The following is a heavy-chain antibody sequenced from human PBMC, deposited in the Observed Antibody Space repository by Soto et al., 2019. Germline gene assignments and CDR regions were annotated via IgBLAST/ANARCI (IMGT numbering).Heavy chain of an antibody. V-gene: IGHV5-51*01. CDR3: AKDRSYGSGPFDY. CDR2: IYPGDSDT. D-gene: IGHD3-10*01. Sequence: PGESLKISCXGSGYSFTSYWIGWVRQMPGKGLEWMGIIYPGDSDTRYSPSFQGQVTISADNSKNTLYLQMNSLRAEDTAVYYCAKDRSYGSGPFDYWGQGTLVTVSS. J-gene: IGHJ4*02. CDR1: GYSFTSYW.